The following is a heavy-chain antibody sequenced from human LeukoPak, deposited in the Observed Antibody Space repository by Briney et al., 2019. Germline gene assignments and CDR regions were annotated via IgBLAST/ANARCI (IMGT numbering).Heavy chain of an antibody. V-gene: IGHV4-4*02. Sequence: SGTLSLTCAVSGGSISSSNWWSWVRQPPGKGLEWIGEIYHSGSTNYNPSLKSRVTISVDKSKNQFSLKLSSVTAADTAVYYCARERAPFNILTGYSDVRFDYWGQGTLVTVSS. J-gene: IGHJ4*02. CDR3: ARERAPFNILTGYSDVRFDY. CDR1: GGSISSSNW. D-gene: IGHD3-9*01. CDR2: IYHSGST.